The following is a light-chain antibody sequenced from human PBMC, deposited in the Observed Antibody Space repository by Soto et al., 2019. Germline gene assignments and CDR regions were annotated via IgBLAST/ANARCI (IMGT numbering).Light chain of an antibody. J-gene: IGKJ2*01. CDR1: QGISSY. CDR2: AAS. CDR3: QKLNSYPPT. V-gene: IGKV1-9*01. Sequence: IQLTQSPSSLSASVGDRVTITCRASQGISSYLAWYQQKPGKAPKLLIYAASTLQIGVPSRFSGIGSGTDFTLTISSLQPEDFATYYCQKLNSYPPTFGQGTKLE.